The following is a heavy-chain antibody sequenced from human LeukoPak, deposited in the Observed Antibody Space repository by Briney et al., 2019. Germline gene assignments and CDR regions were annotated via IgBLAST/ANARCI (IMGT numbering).Heavy chain of an antibody. J-gene: IGHJ3*01. CDR1: SCTFRSYA. D-gene: IGHD4-23*01. CDR2: IIPTFGTP. V-gene: IGHV1-69*01. CDR3: ARAASTVDENAFDV. Sequence: GSAVNVSLKAPSCTFRSYAMSWVGQAPGQGLEWVGGIIPTFGTPNYPQKFQGRVTITADESTSIVSMELDSLRSEDTAVSYCARAASTVDENAFDVWGQGTMVTVSS.